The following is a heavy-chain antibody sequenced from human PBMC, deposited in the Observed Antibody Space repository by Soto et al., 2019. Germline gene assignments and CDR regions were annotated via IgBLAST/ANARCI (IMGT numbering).Heavy chain of an antibody. Sequence: PSETLSLTCDVSDESVTSPGNYWNWIRQRPDTGLEWIGYISSGGSPFYNPSLKSRVSISLDTSKNVISLTLRSVTAADTAVYYCTLNHCAGGGCYDRDYWGRDTRVTVSS. J-gene: IGHJ1*01. D-gene: IGHD2-15*01. CDR2: ISSGGSP. V-gene: IGHV4-31*11. CDR3: TLNHCAGGGCYDRDY. CDR1: DESVTSPGNY.